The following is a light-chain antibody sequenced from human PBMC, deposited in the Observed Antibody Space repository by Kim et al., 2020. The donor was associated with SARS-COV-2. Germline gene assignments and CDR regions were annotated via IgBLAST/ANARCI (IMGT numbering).Light chain of an antibody. CDR1: GGIGGW. Sequence: ASLGDRFTIAWRAGGGIGGWLGWYQQKPGKAPRLLIYKASNLRDGVPSRFSGSGSGTEFSLTIAGLQPDDSAAYYCEQYNSYARTFGPGTKVDI. V-gene: IGKV1-5*03. CDR2: KAS. CDR3: EQYNSYART. J-gene: IGKJ1*01.